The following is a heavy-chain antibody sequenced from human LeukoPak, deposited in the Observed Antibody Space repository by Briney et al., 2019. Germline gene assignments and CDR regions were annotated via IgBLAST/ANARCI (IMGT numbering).Heavy chain of an antibody. CDR1: GGSFSGYY. J-gene: IGHJ4*02. CDR2: INHSGST. Sequence: SETLPLTCAVYGGSFSGYYWSWICQPPGKGLEWVGEINHSGSTNYSPSLKSRVTISVDTSKNQFSLKLSSVTAADTAVYYCAREEEYYYDSSGYYYGGTFDYWGQGTLVTVSS. CDR3: AREEEYYYDSSGYYYGGTFDY. D-gene: IGHD3-22*01. V-gene: IGHV4-34*01.